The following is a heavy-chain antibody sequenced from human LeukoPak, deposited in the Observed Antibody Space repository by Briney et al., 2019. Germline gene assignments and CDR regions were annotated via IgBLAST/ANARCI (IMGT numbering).Heavy chain of an antibody. J-gene: IGHJ4*02. Sequence: SETLSLTCTVSGYPISSGYYWGWIRQPPGKGLEWIGSIYHSGSTNYNPSLKSRVTISVDTSKNQFSLKLSSVTAADTAVYYCARHSSSWYPRVLDYWGQGTLVTVSS. V-gene: IGHV4-38-2*02. CDR3: ARHSSSWYPRVLDY. CDR1: GYPISSGYY. CDR2: IYHSGST. D-gene: IGHD6-13*01.